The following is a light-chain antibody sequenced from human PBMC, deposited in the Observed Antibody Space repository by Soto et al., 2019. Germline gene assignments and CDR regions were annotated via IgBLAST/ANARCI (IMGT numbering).Light chain of an antibody. CDR2: DIS. CDR1: QGIYSA. J-gene: IGKJ3*01. Sequence: AIQLTQSPSSLSASVGDRVTITCRASQGIYSALAWYQQKPGKPPSLLIYDISTLASGVPSRFSGRGSGTLFTLIISNLQPEDFATYYCQQLNDYPFTFGPGTKVDIK. V-gene: IGKV1D-13*01. CDR3: QQLNDYPFT.